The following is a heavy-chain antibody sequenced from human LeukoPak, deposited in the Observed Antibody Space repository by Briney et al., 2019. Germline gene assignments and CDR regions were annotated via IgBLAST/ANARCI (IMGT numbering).Heavy chain of an antibody. D-gene: IGHD6-19*01. CDR1: GFTFDDYA. CDR2: ISWNSGSI. V-gene: IGHV3-9*01. Sequence: PGGSLRLSCAASGFTFDDYAMHWVRQAPGKGLEWVSGISWNSGSIGYADSVKGRFTISRDNAKNSLYLQMNSLRAEDTALYYCAKGSGRTLNRYYFDYWGQGTLVTVSS. CDR3: AKGSGRTLNRYYFDY. J-gene: IGHJ4*02.